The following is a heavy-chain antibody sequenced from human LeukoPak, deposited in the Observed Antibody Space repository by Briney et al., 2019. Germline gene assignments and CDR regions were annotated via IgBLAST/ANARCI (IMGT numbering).Heavy chain of an antibody. J-gene: IGHJ3*01. V-gene: IGHV3-30*09. CDR1: GFTFSTYN. D-gene: IGHD3-16*01. Sequence: PGGSLRLSCAASGFTFSTYNMNWVRQAPGKGLEWVAVISYDGGNKYYADSVKGRFAISRDNSKNTLYLQMNSLRPEDTAVYYCARDQGEHAFDVWGQGTMVTVSS. CDR2: ISYDGGNK. CDR3: ARDQGEHAFDV.